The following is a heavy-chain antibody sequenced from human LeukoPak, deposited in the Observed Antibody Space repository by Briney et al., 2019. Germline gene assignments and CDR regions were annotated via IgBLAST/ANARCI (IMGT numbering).Heavy chain of an antibody. CDR3: ARDIEAAGLFLDY. J-gene: IGHJ4*02. V-gene: IGHV3-7*01. CDR2: MKYDGSEM. Sequence: PGGSLRLSCAASGFTFSSYWMSWVRQAPGKGLEWVANMKYDGSEMYYVDSVKGRFTISRDNAKNSLYLQMNSLRAVDTAVHYCARDIEAAGLFLDYWGQGTLVTVSS. CDR1: GFTFSSYW. D-gene: IGHD6-13*01.